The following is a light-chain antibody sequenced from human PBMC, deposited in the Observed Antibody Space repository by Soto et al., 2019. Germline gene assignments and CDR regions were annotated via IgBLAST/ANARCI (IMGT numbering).Light chain of an antibody. CDR2: DAS. CDR1: HTVRNN. V-gene: IGKV3-15*01. J-gene: IGKJ4*01. Sequence: EVVLTQSPGTLSLSPGERATLSCRASHTVRNNYLAWYQQKPGQAPRLLIYDASSRATGIPARFSGSGSGTEFTLTISNVQSEDSAVYYCQQYDNWPPLTFGGGTKVDIK. CDR3: QQYDNWPPLT.